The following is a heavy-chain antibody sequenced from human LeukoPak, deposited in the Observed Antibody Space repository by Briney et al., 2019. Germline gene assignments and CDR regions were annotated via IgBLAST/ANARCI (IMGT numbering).Heavy chain of an antibody. CDR3: VRDLDVYSSGWYDAFDI. V-gene: IGHV3-7*01. J-gene: IGHJ3*02. D-gene: IGHD6-19*01. Sequence: GGSLRLSCAASGFTLGSYWMIWVRQAPGKGLEWVANINQDGSVQYYVDSVKGRFTISRDNANNSLYLQMNSLRAEDTAVYYCVRDLDVYSSGWYDAFDIWGQGTMVTVSS. CDR1: GFTLGSYW. CDR2: INQDGSVQ.